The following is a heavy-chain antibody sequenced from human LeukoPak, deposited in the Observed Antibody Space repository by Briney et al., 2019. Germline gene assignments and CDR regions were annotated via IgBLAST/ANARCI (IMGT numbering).Heavy chain of an antibody. V-gene: IGHV4-61*02. D-gene: IGHD5-24*01. CDR3: ARGGWLKSGDYFDN. CDR1: GDSISSGSYY. J-gene: IGHJ4*02. Sequence: PSETLSLTCTVSGDSISSGSYYWSWIRQPAGKGLEWIGRIYTSGSTNYNPSLKSRVTISVDTSKNQFSLKLSSVTAADTAVYYCARGGWLKSGDYFDNWGQGTLVTVSS. CDR2: IYTSGST.